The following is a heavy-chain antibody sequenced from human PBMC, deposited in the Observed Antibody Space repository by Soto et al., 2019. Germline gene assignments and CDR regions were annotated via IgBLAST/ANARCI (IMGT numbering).Heavy chain of an antibody. CDR3: ARDYYRFNSGYGFSMDV. CDR2: ISYDGSNK. Sequence: QVQLVESGGGVVQPGRSLRLSCAASGFTFSSYAMHWVRQAPGKGLEWVAVISYDGSNKYYADSVKGRFTISRDNSKNTLYLQMNSLRAEDTAVDCCARDYYRFNSGYGFSMDVWGQGTRVTVSS. CDR1: GFTFSSYA. V-gene: IGHV3-30-3*01. D-gene: IGHD5-12*01. J-gene: IGHJ6*02.